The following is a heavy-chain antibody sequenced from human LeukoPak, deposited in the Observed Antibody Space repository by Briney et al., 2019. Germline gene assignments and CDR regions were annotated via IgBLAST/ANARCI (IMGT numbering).Heavy chain of an antibody. CDR2: ISGSGGST. J-gene: IGHJ6*04. CDR1: GFTFSSYA. D-gene: IGHD3-10*02. V-gene: IGHV3-23*01. Sequence: GGSMRLSCAASGFTFSSYAMSWVRQAPGKGLEWVSTISGSGGSTYYADSVKGRFTISRDNAKNSLYLQTNSLRAEDTAVYYCAELGITMIGGVWGKGTTVTISS. CDR3: AELGITMIGGV.